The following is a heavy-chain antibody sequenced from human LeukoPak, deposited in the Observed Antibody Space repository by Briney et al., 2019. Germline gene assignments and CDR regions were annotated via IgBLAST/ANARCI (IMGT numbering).Heavy chain of an antibody. Sequence: PSGTLSLTCAVSGGSISSGGYYWSWIRQHPGKGLEWIGYIYYSGSTYYNPSLKSRVTISVDTSKNQFSLKLSSVTAADTAVYYCARDLGYCSSTSCYKNDDAFDIWGQGTMVTVSS. V-gene: IGHV4-31*11. J-gene: IGHJ3*02. CDR1: GGSISSGGYY. CDR3: ARDLGYCSSTSCYKNDDAFDI. D-gene: IGHD2-2*02. CDR2: IYYSGST.